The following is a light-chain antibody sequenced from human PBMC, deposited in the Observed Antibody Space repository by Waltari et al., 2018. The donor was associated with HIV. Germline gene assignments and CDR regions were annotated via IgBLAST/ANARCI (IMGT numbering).Light chain of an antibody. CDR3: SSRAGGDNYV. Sequence: QSALTQPPSASGSPGQSVTISCTGTSSDVGGYHYVSWYQQHPGKAPKLMIYEVSKRPSGVPDRFSGSKSGNTASLTVSGLQAEDEADYYCSSRAGGDNYVFGTGTRVSVL. J-gene: IGLJ1*01. CDR2: EVS. V-gene: IGLV2-8*01. CDR1: SSDVGGYHY.